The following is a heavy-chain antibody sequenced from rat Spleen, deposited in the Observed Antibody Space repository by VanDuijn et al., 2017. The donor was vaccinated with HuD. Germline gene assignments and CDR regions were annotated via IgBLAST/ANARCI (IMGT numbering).Heavy chain of an antibody. CDR1: GFTFSNFG. J-gene: IGHJ4*01. V-gene: IGHV5-25*01. CDR3: ARRYYGPSGDVMDA. Sequence: EVQVVESGGGLVQPGRSMKLSCAASGFTFSNFGMAWVRQAPRKGLEWVAYITYDGGSTYYRDSVKGRFTISRDNAKSTLYLQMDSLRSEDTATYYCARRYYGPSGDVMDAWGQGASVTVSS. D-gene: IGHD1-7*01. CDR2: ITYDGGST.